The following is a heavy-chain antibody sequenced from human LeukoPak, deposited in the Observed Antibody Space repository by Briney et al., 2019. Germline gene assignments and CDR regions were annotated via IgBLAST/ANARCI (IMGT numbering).Heavy chain of an antibody. CDR3: ARVTGTNYGDYVIAFDI. CDR1: GFTFGDYA. Sequence: GGSLRLSCTTSGFTFGDYALTWVRQAPGKGLVWVSRINSDGSSTSYADSVKGRFTISRDNAKNTLYLQMNSLRAEDTAVYYCARVTGTNYGDYVIAFDIWGQGTMVTVSS. V-gene: IGHV3-74*01. D-gene: IGHD4-17*01. CDR2: INSDGSST. J-gene: IGHJ3*02.